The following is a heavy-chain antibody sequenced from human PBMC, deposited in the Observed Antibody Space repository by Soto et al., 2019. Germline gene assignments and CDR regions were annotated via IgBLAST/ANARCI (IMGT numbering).Heavy chain of an antibody. V-gene: IGHV1-18*01. CDR1: GYTFTSYA. CDR2: ISTYNGNT. Sequence: ASVKGSCKASGYTFTSYAMHWVRQAPGQGLEWMGRISTYNGNTNYPQSLQGRLTMTTDTSTTTAYMELRSLRSDDTAVYYCARDPYHVLMVNAPNLYGMDVWGQGTTVTVSS. D-gene: IGHD2-8*01. CDR3: ARDPYHVLMVNAPNLYGMDV. J-gene: IGHJ6*02.